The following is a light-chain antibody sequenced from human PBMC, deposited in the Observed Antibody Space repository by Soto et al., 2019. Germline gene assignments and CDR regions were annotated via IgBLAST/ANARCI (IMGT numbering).Light chain of an antibody. CDR1: QSISSSY. V-gene: IGKV3-20*01. J-gene: IGKJ2*01. CDR2: AAS. Sequence: EIVLTQSPGTLSLSPGERATLSCRASQSISSSYLAWYQQKPGQAPRLLIYAASSRATGIPDRFSGSGSGPDFPFPNGRPEPENFSVYYLPQNGNSTFPFGHGTQLEIK. CDR3: PQNGNSTFP.